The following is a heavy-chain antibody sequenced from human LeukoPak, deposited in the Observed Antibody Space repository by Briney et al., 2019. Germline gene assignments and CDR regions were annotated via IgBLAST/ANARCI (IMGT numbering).Heavy chain of an antibody. J-gene: IGHJ5*02. CDR3: ARGSTSARWFDP. V-gene: IGHV4-34*01. Sequence: SETLSLTCAVYGGSFSGYYWSWICQPPGKGLEWIGEINHSGSTNYNPSLKSRVTISVDTSKNQFSLKLSSVTAADTAVYYCARGSTSARWFDPWGQGTLVTVSS. CDR1: GGSFSGYY. D-gene: IGHD2-2*01. CDR2: INHSGST.